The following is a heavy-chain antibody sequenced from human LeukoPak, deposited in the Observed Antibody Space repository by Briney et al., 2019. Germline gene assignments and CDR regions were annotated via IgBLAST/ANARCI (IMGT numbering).Heavy chain of an antibody. J-gene: IGHJ4*02. V-gene: IGHV3-23*01. CDR2: ISGSGGST. CDR3: AKDSAFYDSSGYDY. D-gene: IGHD3-22*01. Sequence: GGSPRLSCAASGFTFSSYAMSWVRQAPGKGLEWVSAISGSGGSTYYADSVKGRFTISRDNSKNTLYLQMNSLRAEDTAVYYCAKDSAFYDSSGYDYWGQGTLVTVSS. CDR1: GFTFSSYA.